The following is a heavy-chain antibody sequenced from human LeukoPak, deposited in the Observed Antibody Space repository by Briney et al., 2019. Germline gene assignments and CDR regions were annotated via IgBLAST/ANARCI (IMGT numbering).Heavy chain of an antibody. V-gene: IGHV4-39*01. D-gene: IGHD4-23*01. CDR1: GGSISSSSYY. CDR3: ARLNSPGWFDP. J-gene: IGHJ5*02. Sequence: PSETLSLTCTVSGGSISSSSYYWGWIRQPPGKGLEWIGSIYYSGSTYYNPSLKSRVTISVDTSKNQFSLKLSSVTAADTALYYCARLNSPGWFDPWGQGTLVTVSS. CDR2: IYYSGST.